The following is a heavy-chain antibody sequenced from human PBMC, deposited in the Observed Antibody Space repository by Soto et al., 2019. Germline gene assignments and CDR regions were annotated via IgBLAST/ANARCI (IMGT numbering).Heavy chain of an antibody. CDR2: INPATGAA. CDR1: GYPVTAYY. Sequence: QLHLVQSGAVVKKPGASVTVSCSASGYPVTAYYMHWVRQAPGRGLEWMGGINPATGAAKYTQTSQGRVTMPRDTSTGKVFMELSGLTSEDTAVFYCARGGGVGVAGSAAFDMWGQGTLVTVSS. V-gene: IGHV1-2*02. CDR3: ARGGGVGVAGSAAFDM. D-gene: IGHD3-3*01. J-gene: IGHJ3*02.